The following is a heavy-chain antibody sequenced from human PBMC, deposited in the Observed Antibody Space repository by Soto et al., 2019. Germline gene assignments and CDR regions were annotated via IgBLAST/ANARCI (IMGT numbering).Heavy chain of an antibody. CDR1: GFTFSSYA. J-gene: IGHJ4*02. CDR3: AKDQGYCSGGSCSPSGPDY. CDR2: ISGSGGST. Sequence: TGGSLRLSCAASGFTFSSYAMSRVRQAPGKGLERVSAISGSGGSTYYADSVKGRFTISRDNSKNTLYLQMNSLRAGDTAVYYCAKDQGYCSGGSCSPSGPDYWGQGTLVTVSS. D-gene: IGHD2-15*01. V-gene: IGHV3-23*01.